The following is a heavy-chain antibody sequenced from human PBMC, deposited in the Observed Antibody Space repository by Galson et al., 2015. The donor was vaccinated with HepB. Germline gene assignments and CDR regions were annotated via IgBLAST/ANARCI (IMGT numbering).Heavy chain of an antibody. D-gene: IGHD5-18*01. Sequence: ETLSLTCTVSGGSISSYYWSWIRQPPGKGLEWIGYIYYSGSTNYNPSLKSRVTISVDTSKNQFSLKLSSVTAADTAVYYCARGGYSYGLPYYYYYGMDVWGQGTTVTVSS. V-gene: IGHV4-59*01. J-gene: IGHJ6*02. CDR1: GGSISSYY. CDR2: IYYSGST. CDR3: ARGGYSYGLPYYYYYGMDV.